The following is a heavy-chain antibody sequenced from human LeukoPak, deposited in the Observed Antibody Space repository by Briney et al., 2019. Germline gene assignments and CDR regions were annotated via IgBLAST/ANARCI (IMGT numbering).Heavy chain of an antibody. CDR1: GYTFTSYG. J-gene: IGHJ3*02. D-gene: IGHD3-22*01. V-gene: IGHV1-18*01. CDR2: TSAYNGNT. CDR3: AIFREYYYDSSGYGFGAFDI. Sequence: ASVKVSCKASGYTFTSYGISWVRQAPGQGLEWMGWTSAYNGNTNYAQKLQGRVTMTTDTSTSTAYMELRSLRSDDTAVYYCAIFREYYYDSSGYGFGAFDIWGQGTMVTVSS.